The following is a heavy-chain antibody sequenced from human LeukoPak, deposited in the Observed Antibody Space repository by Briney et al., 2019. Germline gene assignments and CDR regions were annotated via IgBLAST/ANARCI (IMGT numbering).Heavy chain of an antibody. Sequence: PGGSLRLSCTASGFTFNNYYMTWVRQAPGKGLEWVSAISGSGGSTYYADSVKGRFTISRDNSKNTLYLQMNSLRAEDTAVYYCAKMGGLTGDYYYDSSGYWEYYFDYWGQGTLVTVSS. J-gene: IGHJ4*02. CDR2: ISGSGGST. D-gene: IGHD3-22*01. CDR3: AKMGGLTGDYYYDSSGYWEYYFDY. V-gene: IGHV3-23*01. CDR1: GFTFNNYY.